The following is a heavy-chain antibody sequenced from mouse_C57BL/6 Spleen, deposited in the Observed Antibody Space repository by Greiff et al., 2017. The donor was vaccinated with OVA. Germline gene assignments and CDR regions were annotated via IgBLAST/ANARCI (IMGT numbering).Heavy chain of an antibody. J-gene: IGHJ4*01. V-gene: IGHV1-72*01. D-gene: IGHD2-5*01. CDR1: GYTFTSYW. CDR3: ARSEVYSNYEYYAMDY. Sequence: QVQLQQPGAELVKPGASVKLSCKASGYTFTSYWMHWVKQRPGRGLEWIGRIDPNSGGTKYNEKFKSKATLTVDKPSSTAYMRLSSLTSEDSAVYYCARSEVYSNYEYYAMDYWGQGTSVTVSS. CDR2: IDPNSGGT.